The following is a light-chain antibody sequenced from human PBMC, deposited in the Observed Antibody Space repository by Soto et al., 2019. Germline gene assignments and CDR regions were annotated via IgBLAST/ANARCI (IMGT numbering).Light chain of an antibody. CDR1: QGISSY. CDR3: QQLNSYPLFT. J-gene: IGKJ3*01. Sequence: DIQLTQSPSFLSASVGDRVTITCRASQGISSYLAWYQQKPGKAPKLLIYAASTLQSGVPSRFSGSGSGTEFTLTISSLQPEEFSTSSCQQLNSYPLFTFGPGTKVDIK. V-gene: IGKV1-9*01. CDR2: AAS.